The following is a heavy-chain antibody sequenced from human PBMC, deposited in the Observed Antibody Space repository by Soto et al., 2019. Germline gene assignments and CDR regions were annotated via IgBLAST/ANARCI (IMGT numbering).Heavy chain of an antibody. J-gene: IGHJ4*02. V-gene: IGHV1-18*01. Sequence: ASVKVSCKASGYTFTSYGISWVRQAPGQGLEWMGWISAYNGNTNYAQKLQGRVTMTTDTSTSTAYMELRSLRSDDTAVYYCARDRARFLEWLLDFDYWGQGTLVTVSS. CDR3: ARDRARFLEWLLDFDY. CDR2: ISAYNGNT. CDR1: GYTFTSYG. D-gene: IGHD3-3*01.